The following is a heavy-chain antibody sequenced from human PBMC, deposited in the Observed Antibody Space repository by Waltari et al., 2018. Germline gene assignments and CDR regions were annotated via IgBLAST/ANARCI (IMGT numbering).Heavy chain of an antibody. CDR3: ARDPGPIVGAPDL. CDR2: INPNNGDS. V-gene: IGHV1-2*02. D-gene: IGHD1-26*01. CDR1: GYTFTDYH. Sequence: QEQLVQSGSEVKKPGASVRVSCQASGYTFTDYHLHWFRHTPGQGFEWMGLINPNNGDSNAAENFLGRVTMTRDTSINTVYLDLSGLRSDDTAVFFCARDPGPIVGAPDLWGQGTLVTVSS. J-gene: IGHJ5*02.